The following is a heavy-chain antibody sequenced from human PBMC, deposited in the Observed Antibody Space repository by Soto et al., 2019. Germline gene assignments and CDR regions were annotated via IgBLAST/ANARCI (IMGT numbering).Heavy chain of an antibody. Sequence: QLVQSGAEVKKPGASVKVSCKASGYTFTSHGISWVRQAPGQGLEWMGWVSGYNGNTNYAQKFQGRVTMTTDTPTTTAYMELRSLTSDDTAVYYCARDLGAKFVFWGQGTLVTVSS. CDR1: GYTFTSHG. D-gene: IGHD3-16*01. CDR3: ARDLGAKFVF. CDR2: VSGYNGNT. V-gene: IGHV1-18*01. J-gene: IGHJ4*02.